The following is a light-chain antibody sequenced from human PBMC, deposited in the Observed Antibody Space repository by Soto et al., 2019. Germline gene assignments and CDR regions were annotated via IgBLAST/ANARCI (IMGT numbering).Light chain of an antibody. CDR1: QSVSSSY. J-gene: IGKJ1*01. CDR3: QQYGSLPRT. Sequence: EIVLTQSPGTLSLSPGERATLSCRASQSVSSSYLAWYQQKPGQAPRLLIYAASSRATGIPDRFSGSGSGTDFTLTINRLEPEDFAVYYCQQYGSLPRTFGQGTKVEIK. V-gene: IGKV3-20*01. CDR2: AAS.